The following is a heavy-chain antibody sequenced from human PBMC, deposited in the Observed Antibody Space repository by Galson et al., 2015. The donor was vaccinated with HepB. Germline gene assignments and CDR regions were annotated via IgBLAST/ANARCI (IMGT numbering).Heavy chain of an antibody. CDR3: ARDPYPGLTDLNGMDV. D-gene: IGHD7-27*01. V-gene: IGHV3-30-3*01. Sequence: SLRLSCAASGFTFRSYAMHWVRQAPGKGLEWVAVTSYDDINRYYVEYLKGRFTVSRDNTKNTLFLQMDSLRVEDTAVYYCARDPYPGLTDLNGMDVWGQGTTVIVSS. CDR1: GFTFRSYA. CDR2: TSYDDINR. J-gene: IGHJ6*02.